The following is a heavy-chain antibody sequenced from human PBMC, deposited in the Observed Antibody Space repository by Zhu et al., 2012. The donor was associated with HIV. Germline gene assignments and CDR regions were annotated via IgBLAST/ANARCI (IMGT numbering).Heavy chain of an antibody. CDR2: IDNRGGNT. D-gene: IGHD5-12*01. V-gene: IGHV3-11*04. J-gene: IGHJ5*01. Sequence: QVQLVESGGGLVKPGGSLRLSCAVSGFDFSDSYMGWIRQPPGKGLEWFSYIDNRGGNTYYADSIQGRFIISRDNAKNSLFLQMKSLRVEDTAVYYCARGGWPRYIAHDSWGQGTLVTVS. CDR1: GFDFSDSY. CDR3: ARGGWPRYIAHDS.